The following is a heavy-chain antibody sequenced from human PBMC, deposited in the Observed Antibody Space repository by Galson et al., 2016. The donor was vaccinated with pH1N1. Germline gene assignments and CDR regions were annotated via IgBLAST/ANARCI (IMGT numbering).Heavy chain of an antibody. Sequence: CAISGDSVSSNSATWNWIRQSPSRGLEWLGRTYYRSKWYNDYAESVKSRIIISPDTSKNQLSLQLNSGTSADTAVYYCARGVIDYDFWSGYQDHAAFDIWGKGTMVIVSS. CDR1: GDSVSSNSAT. D-gene: IGHD3-3*01. V-gene: IGHV6-1*01. CDR2: TYYRSKWYN. J-gene: IGHJ3*02. CDR3: ARGVIDYDFWSGYQDHAAFDI.